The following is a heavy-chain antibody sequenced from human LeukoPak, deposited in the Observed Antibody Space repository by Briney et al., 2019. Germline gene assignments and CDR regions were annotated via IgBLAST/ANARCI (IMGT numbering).Heavy chain of an antibody. CDR3: ARDLGYSPGSSDY. CDR1: GYSFTSYG. J-gene: IGHJ4*02. Sequence: GPSVKVSCKASGYSFTSYGMTWVRQAPGQGLEWMGWINTNTGNPTYAQGFTGRYVFSLDTSVNTAYLQISSLKAEDTAVYYCARDLGYSPGSSDYWGQGTLVTVSS. V-gene: IGHV7-4-1*02. CDR2: INTNTGNP. D-gene: IGHD4-11*01.